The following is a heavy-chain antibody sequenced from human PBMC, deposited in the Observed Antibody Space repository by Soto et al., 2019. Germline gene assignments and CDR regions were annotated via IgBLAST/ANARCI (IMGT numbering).Heavy chain of an antibody. CDR2: IYYSGST. CDR3: ARRYGYYFDY. D-gene: IGHD4-17*01. Sequence: PLESLSLTRRVSGGSISCYYWRWIRQPPGKGLEWIGYIYYSGSTNYNPSLKSRVTISVDTSKNQLSLKLSSVTAADTAVYYCARRYGYYFDYWGQGTLVTVSS. J-gene: IGHJ4*02. CDR1: GGSISCYY. V-gene: IGHV4-59*08.